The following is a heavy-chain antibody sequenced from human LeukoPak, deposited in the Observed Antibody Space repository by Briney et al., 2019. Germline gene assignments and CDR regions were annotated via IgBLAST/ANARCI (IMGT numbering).Heavy chain of an antibody. J-gene: IGHJ4*02. V-gene: IGHV3-30-3*01. CDR3: ARDGVPYVDITADFDY. CDR1: GFTFSSYA. D-gene: IGHD5-12*01. CDR2: ISYDGSNK. Sequence: GRSLRPSCAASGFTFSSYAMHRVRQAPGKGLEWVAVISYDGSNKYYADSVKGRFTISRDNSKNTLYLQMNSLRAEDTAVYYCARDGVPYVDITADFDYWGQGTLVTVSS.